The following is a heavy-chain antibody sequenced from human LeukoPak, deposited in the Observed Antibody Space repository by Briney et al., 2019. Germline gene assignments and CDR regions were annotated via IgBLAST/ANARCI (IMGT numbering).Heavy chain of an antibody. D-gene: IGHD5-18*01. Sequence: GGSLRLSCVASGFTFADYAMSWVRQTPGKGLEWVSCISSSGSTMYYADSVKGRFTISRDNAKNSLYLQMNSLRVEDTAVYYCARGFRDTAMFLDYWGQGTLVTVSS. CDR1: GFTFADYA. CDR3: ARGFRDTAMFLDY. J-gene: IGHJ4*02. V-gene: IGHV3-11*04. CDR2: ISSSGSTM.